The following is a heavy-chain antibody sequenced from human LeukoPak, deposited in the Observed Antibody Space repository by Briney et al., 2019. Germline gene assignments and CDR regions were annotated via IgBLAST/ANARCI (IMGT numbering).Heavy chain of an antibody. V-gene: IGHV3-11*04. J-gene: IGHJ5*02. CDR3: ARDVGTSSNWYDP. CDR2: ISSSGSTI. CDR1: GFTFSDYY. Sequence: GGSLRLSCAASGFTFSDYYMSWIRQAPGKGLEWVSYISSSGSTIYYADSVRGRFTISRDNTKNSLFLQMNSLRAEDTAIYYCARDVGTSSNWYDPWGQGTLVIVSS. D-gene: IGHD6-6*01.